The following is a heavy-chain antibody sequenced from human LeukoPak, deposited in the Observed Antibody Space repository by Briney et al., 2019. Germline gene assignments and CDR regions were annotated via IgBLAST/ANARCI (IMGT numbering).Heavy chain of an antibody. J-gene: IGHJ3*02. CDR3: ARDIAWEPNDAFDI. Sequence: ASVKVSCKASGYTFTSYGISWARQAPGQGLEWMGWISAYNGNTNYAQKLQGRVTMTTDTSTSTAYMELRSLRSDDTAVYYCARDIAWEPNDAFDIWGQGTMVTVSS. CDR1: GYTFTSYG. D-gene: IGHD1-26*01. V-gene: IGHV1-18*01. CDR2: ISAYNGNT.